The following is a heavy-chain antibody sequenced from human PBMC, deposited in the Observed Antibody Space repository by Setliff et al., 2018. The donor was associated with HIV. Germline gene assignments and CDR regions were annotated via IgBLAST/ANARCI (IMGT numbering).Heavy chain of an antibody. CDR2: IYYSGST. D-gene: IGHD3-16*02. Sequence: SETLSLTCSISGGSISSYYWSWIRQTPGKGLEWIGDIYYSGSTIYNPSLKSRVTISVDMPKKRFSLKMNSVTAADTAVYYCARVGDIGYFDYWGQGTLVTVSS. CDR1: GGSISSYY. V-gene: IGHV4-59*01. J-gene: IGHJ4*02. CDR3: ARVGDIGYFDY.